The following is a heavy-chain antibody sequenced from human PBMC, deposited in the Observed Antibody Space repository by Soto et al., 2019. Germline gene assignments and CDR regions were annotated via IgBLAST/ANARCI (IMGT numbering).Heavy chain of an antibody. CDR3: ARALGATPDFDF. J-gene: IGHJ4*02. V-gene: IGHV4-30-4*01. CDR2: INHSGST. D-gene: IGHD1-26*01. Sequence: SETLSHTCTVSGGSISSGDDYWSWNRQPPGKGLEWIGEINHSGSTNYNPSLKSRVSISVDTSKNQFSLKLRSVTAADTAVYYCARALGATPDFDFWGQGTLVTVSS. CDR1: GGSISSGDDY.